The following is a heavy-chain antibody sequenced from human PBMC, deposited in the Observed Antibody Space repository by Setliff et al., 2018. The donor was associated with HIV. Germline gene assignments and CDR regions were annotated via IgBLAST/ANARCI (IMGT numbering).Heavy chain of an antibody. CDR1: GFSLSTSGMC. CDR2: IDWDDDK. CDR3: ARMSLGSSGAFGAFDI. J-gene: IGHJ3*02. V-gene: IGHV2-70*11. Sequence: SGPMLVNPTQTLTLTCTFSGFSLSTSGMCVSWIRQPPGKALEWLARIDWDDDKYYSTSLKTRLTISKDTSKNQVVLTMTNMDPVDTATYYCARMSLGSSGAFGAFDIWGQGTMVTVSS. D-gene: IGHD6-19*01.